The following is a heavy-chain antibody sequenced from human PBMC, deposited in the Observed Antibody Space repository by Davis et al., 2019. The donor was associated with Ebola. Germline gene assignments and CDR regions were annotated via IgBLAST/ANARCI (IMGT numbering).Heavy chain of an antibody. J-gene: IGHJ4*02. CDR2: IRSKANSYAT. D-gene: IGHD7-27*01. V-gene: IGHV3-73*01. CDR1: GFTFRGSA. CDR3: ASLGTSY. Sequence: GESLKISCAASGFTFRGSAMHWVRQASGKGLEWVGRIRSKANSYATAYAASVKGRFTISRDDSKNTAYLQMNSLKTEDTAVYYCASLGTSYWGQGTLVTVSS.